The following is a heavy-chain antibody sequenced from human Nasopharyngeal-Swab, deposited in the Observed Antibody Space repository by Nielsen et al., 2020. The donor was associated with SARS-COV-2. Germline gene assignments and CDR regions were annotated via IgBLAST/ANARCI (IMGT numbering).Heavy chain of an antibody. CDR2: IWYDGSNK. CDR3: ARSYYGAYYYGMDV. D-gene: IGHD4-17*01. J-gene: IGHJ6*02. V-gene: IGHV3-33*01. CDR1: GFTFSSYG. Sequence: GGSLRLSCAASGFTFSSYGMHWVRQAPGKGLEWVAVIWYDGSNKYYADSVKGRLTISRDNSKNTLYLQMNSLRAEDTAVYYCARSYYGAYYYGMDVWGQGTTVTVSS.